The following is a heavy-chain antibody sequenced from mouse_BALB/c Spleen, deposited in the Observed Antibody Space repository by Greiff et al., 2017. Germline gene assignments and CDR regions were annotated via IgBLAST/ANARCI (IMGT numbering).Heavy chain of an antibody. CDR2: INPSSGYT. J-gene: IGHJ2*01. Sequence: QVQLKQSAAELARPGASVKMSCKASGYTFTSYTMHWVKQRPGQGLEWIGYINPSSGYTEYNQKFKDKTTLTADKSSSTAYMQLSSLTSEDSAVYYCARRSTMITSYYFDYWGQGTTLTVSS. CDR1: GYTFTSYT. CDR3: ARRSTMITSYYFDY. D-gene: IGHD2-4*01. V-gene: IGHV1-4*02.